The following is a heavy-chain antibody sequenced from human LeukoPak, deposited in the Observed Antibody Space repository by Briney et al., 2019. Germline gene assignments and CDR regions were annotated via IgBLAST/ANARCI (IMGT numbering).Heavy chain of an antibody. CDR3: ARGRDSSSWLHFDY. V-gene: IGHV1-2*02. J-gene: IGHJ4*02. CDR1: GYTFTSYG. Sequence: GASVKVSCKASGYTFTSYGISWVRQAPGQGLKWMGWINPNSGGTNYAQKFQGRVTMTRDTSISTAYMELSRLRSDDTAVYYCARGRDSSSWLHFDYWGQGTLVTVSS. D-gene: IGHD6-13*01. CDR2: INPNSGGT.